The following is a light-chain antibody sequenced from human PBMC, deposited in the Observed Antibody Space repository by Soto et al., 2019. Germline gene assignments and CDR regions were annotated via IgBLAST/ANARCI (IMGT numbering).Light chain of an antibody. Sequence: QSVLTQPPSASGTPGQSVAISCTGTSSDVGGYNYISWYQQHPAKAPKLMIYEVNKPPSGVPDRFSGSNSGNTPSLTVFGFQAEDEADYYCSSYAGSSKVFGTGTKLTVL. CDR3: SSYAGSSKV. CDR2: EVN. CDR1: SSDVGGYNY. J-gene: IGLJ1*01. V-gene: IGLV2-8*01.